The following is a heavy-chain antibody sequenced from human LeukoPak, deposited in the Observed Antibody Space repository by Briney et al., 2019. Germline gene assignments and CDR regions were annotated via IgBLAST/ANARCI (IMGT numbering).Heavy chain of an antibody. CDR2: ISSSGSTI. V-gene: IGHV3-11*04. J-gene: IGHJ4*02. D-gene: IGHD3-22*01. CDR3: ARRVIPHYYDSSGYHSHFDY. CDR1: GFTFSDYY. Sequence: GGSLRLSCAASGFTFSDYYMSWIRQAPGKGLEWVSYISSSGSTIYYADSVKGRFTISRDNAKNSLYLQMNSLRAEDTAVYYCARRVIPHYYDSSGYHSHFDYWGQGTLVTVSS.